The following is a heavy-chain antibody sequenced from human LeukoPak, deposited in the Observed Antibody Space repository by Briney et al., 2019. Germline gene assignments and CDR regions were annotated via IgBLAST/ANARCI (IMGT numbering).Heavy chain of an antibody. J-gene: IGHJ4*02. V-gene: IGHV4-38-2*02. CDR1: GYSISSGYY. Sequence: KPSETLSLTCTVSGYSISSGYYWGWIRQPPGKGLEWIGSIYHSGSTYYNPSLKSRATISVDTSKKQFSLKLSSVTAADTAVYYCARGIDYDFWSGYSTRASFDYWGQGTLVTVSS. CDR3: ARGIDYDFWSGYSTRASFDY. CDR2: IYHSGST. D-gene: IGHD3-3*01.